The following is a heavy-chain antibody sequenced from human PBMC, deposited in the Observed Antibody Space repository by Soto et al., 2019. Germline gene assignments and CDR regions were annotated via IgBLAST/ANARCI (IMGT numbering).Heavy chain of an antibody. D-gene: IGHD2-15*01. V-gene: IGHV1-18*01. J-gene: IGHJ5*02. CDR3: ARVVVAATWFEP. Sequence: ASVKASCKXSGYTFTSYGISWVRQAPGQGLEWMGWISAYNGNTNYAQKLHGRVTMTTGTSTSTAYMELRSLRSDDTAVYYCARVVVAATWFEPRRQRTLVTVSS. CDR2: ISAYNGNT. CDR1: GYTFTSYG.